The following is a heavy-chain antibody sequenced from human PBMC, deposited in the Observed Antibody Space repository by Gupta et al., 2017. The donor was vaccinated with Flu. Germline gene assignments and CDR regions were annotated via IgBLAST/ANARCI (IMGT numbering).Heavy chain of an antibody. CDR3: AREMRNAYDSFDY. CDR1: GFTFRSYS. CDR2: IAYDGSNE. D-gene: IGHD3-16*01. V-gene: IGHV3-30-3*01. Sequence: QEQLVESGGGVVQPGKSLRLSCVGSGFTFRSYSIHWVRQAPGKGLEWLAFIAYDGSNENYADSVKGRFSVFRDNSKNTVSLQMTSLRPEDTAVYYCAREMRNAYDSFDYWGQGTLVTVSS. J-gene: IGHJ4*02.